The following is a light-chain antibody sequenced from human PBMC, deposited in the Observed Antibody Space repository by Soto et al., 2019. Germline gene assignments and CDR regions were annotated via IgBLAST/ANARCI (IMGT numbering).Light chain of an antibody. CDR1: SGHSSYA. CDR3: QTWGTGFQV. Sequence: QLVLTQSPSASASLVASVKLTCTLSSGHSSYAIAWHQKQPGKGPRYLMDLNNDGSHTKGDGIPDRFSGSSSGAERYLIISSLQSEDEADYYCQTWGTGFQVFGGGTKLTVL. J-gene: IGLJ2*01. V-gene: IGLV4-69*01. CDR2: LNNDGSH.